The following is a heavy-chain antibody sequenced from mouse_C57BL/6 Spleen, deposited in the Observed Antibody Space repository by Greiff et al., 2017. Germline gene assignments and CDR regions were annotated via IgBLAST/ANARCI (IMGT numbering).Heavy chain of an antibody. D-gene: IGHD4-1*01. V-gene: IGHV3-6*01. J-gene: IGHJ2*01. CDR3: ARERANWDVLDY. Sequence: EVQLQQSGPGLVKPSQSLSLTCSVTGYSITSGYYWNWIRQFPGNKLEWMGYISYDGSNNYNPSLKNRISITRDTSKNQFFLKLNSVTTEDTATYYCARERANWDVLDYWGQGTTRTVSS. CDR1: GYSITSGYY. CDR2: ISYDGSN.